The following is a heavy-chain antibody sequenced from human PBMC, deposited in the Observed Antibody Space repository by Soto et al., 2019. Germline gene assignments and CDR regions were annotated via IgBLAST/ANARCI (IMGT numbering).Heavy chain of an antibody. V-gene: IGHV5-10-1*01. CDR1: GYSFTSYW. Sequence: EVQLVPSGAEVKKPGESLRISCKGSGYSFTSYWISWVRQMPGKGLEWMGRIDPSDSYTNYSPSFQGHVTISADKSISTAYLQWSSLKASDTAMYYCARLAMVRGVPTYGMEVWGQGTTVTVSS. D-gene: IGHD3-10*01. CDR2: IDPSDSYT. J-gene: IGHJ6*02. CDR3: ARLAMVRGVPTYGMEV.